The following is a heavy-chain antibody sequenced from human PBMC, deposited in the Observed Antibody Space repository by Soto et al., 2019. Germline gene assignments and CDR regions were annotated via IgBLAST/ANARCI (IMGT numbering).Heavy chain of an antibody. Sequence: SETLSLTCTVSGGSISSGDYYWSWIRQPPGKGLEWIGYIYYSGSTYYNPSLKSRVTISVDTSKNQFSLKLSSVTAADTAVYYCAREGDYVPNSNWFDPWGQGTLVTV. CDR1: GGSISSGDYY. V-gene: IGHV4-30-4*01. J-gene: IGHJ5*02. CDR3: AREGDYVPNSNWFDP. D-gene: IGHD3-16*01. CDR2: IYYSGST.